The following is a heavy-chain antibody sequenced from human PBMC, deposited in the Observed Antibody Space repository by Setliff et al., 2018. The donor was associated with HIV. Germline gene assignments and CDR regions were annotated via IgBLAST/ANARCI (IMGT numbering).Heavy chain of an antibody. Sequence: GGSLRLSCAASGFTFDDYGMNWVRQAPGKGLEWVSGINWNGGSMGYADSVKGRFTISRDNAKNSLYLQMNSLRAEDTALYYCARGLTYTAMGPFDYWGQGTLVTVSS. CDR3: ARGLTYTAMGPFDY. D-gene: IGHD5-18*01. CDR2: INWNGGSM. V-gene: IGHV3-20*04. J-gene: IGHJ4*02. CDR1: GFTFDDYG.